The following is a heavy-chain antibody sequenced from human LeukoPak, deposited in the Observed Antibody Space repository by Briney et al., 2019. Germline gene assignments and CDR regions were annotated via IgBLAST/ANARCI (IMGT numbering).Heavy chain of an antibody. J-gene: IGHJ5*02. V-gene: IGHV3-23*01. CDR2: ISGSGGST. D-gene: IGHD2-2*01. CDR1: GFTFSSYA. Sequence: GGSLRLSCAASGFTFSSYAMSWVRQAPGKGLEWVSAISGSGGSTYYADSVKGRFTISRDNSKNTLYLQMNSLRAEDTAVYYCAKGHCSSTSCARFDPRGQGTLVTVFS. CDR3: AKGHCSSTSCARFDP.